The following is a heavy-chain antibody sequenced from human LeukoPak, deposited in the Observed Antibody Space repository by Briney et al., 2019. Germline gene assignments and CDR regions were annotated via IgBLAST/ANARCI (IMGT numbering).Heavy chain of an antibody. J-gene: IGHJ4*02. V-gene: IGHV3-21*06. Sequence: GGSLRLSCAASGFTFSTYNMNWVRQAPGKGLEWVSSITSGGTYTYYADSVKGRFTTSRDNAKSSLSLQLSSLRAEDTAVYYCARGHYDILTASYKWTPDYWGQGILVTVSS. CDR2: ITSGGTYT. CDR1: GFTFSTYN. D-gene: IGHD3-9*01. CDR3: ARGHYDILTASYKWTPDY.